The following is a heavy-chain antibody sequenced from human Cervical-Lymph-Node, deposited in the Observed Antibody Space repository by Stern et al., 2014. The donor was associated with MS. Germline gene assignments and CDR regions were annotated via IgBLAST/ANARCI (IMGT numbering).Heavy chain of an antibody. Sequence: EVHLVESGGGLVQPGGSLRLSCAASGFTFSTYAFSWVRQAPGKGLEWVSSIRASGVYTYYADSVKGRFTISRDNSKSMLYLEMQSLRAEDTAVYHCAKDLGRGVVVVPLYGLDVWGQGTTVTVSS. V-gene: IGHV3-23*04. J-gene: IGHJ6*02. D-gene: IGHD2-2*01. CDR2: IRASGVYT. CDR1: GFTFSTYA. CDR3: AKDLGRGVVVVPLYGLDV.